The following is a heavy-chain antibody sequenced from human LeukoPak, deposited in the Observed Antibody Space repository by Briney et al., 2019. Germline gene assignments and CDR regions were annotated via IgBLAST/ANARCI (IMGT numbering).Heavy chain of an antibody. CDR2: IRYDGSNK. D-gene: IGHD6-6*01. CDR3: AKDRPHIAARPDFFDY. J-gene: IGHJ4*02. CDR1: GFTFSSYG. V-gene: IGHV3-30*02. Sequence: GGSLRLSCAASGFTFSSYGMHWVHQAPGKGLEWVAFIRYDGSNKYYADSVKGRFTISRDNSKNTLYLQMNSLRAEDTAVYYCAKDRPHIAARPDFFDYWGQGTLVTVSS.